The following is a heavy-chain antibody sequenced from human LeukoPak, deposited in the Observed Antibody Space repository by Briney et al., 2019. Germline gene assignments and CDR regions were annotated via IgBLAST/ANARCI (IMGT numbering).Heavy chain of an antibody. J-gene: IGHJ4*02. D-gene: IGHD6-13*01. CDR2: ISGDGGST. CDR1: GFTFSSYA. V-gene: IGHV3-23*01. Sequence: PGGSLRLSCAASGFTFSSYAMGWVRQAPGKGLEWVSGISGDGGSTYYADSVKGRFTISRGSSENALYLQMNSLRAEDTAVYYCAKTSKYSTTWYDYWGQGTLVTVSS. CDR3: AKTSKYSTTWYDY.